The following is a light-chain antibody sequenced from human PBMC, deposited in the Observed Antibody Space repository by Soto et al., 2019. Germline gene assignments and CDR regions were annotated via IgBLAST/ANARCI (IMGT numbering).Light chain of an antibody. V-gene: IGKV3-20*01. CDR3: HQYGSSPQT. CDR2: GAS. J-gene: IGKJ1*01. Sequence: EIVLTQSPGTLSLSPGERATLSCRASQSVSSSYLAWYQQKPGQAPRLLIYGASSRATGIPDRFTGSGYGTDVTLTISRLEPEDFAVFYCHQYGSSPQTFGQGTKVDIK. CDR1: QSVSSSY.